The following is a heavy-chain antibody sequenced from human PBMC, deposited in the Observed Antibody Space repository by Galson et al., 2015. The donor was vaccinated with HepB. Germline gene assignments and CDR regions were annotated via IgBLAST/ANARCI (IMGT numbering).Heavy chain of an antibody. CDR3: ARDTYYYGSGSVAFDI. J-gene: IGHJ3*02. CDR1: GYTFTSYA. D-gene: IGHD3-10*01. V-gene: IGHV7-4-1*01. CDR2: INTNTGNP. Sequence: SVKVSCKASGYTFTSYAMNWVRQAPGQGLEWMGWINTNTGNPTYAQGFTGRFVFSLDTSVSTAYLQICSLKAEDTAVYYCARDTYYYGSGSVAFDIWGQGTMVTFSS.